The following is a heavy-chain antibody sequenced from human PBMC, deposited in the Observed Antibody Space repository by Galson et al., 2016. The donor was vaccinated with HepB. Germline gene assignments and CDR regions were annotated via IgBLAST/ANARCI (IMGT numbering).Heavy chain of an antibody. Sequence: SLRLSCAASEFTFSSYVMSWVRQAPGKGLEWVSTISGNGGSTYYADSVKGRFTISRDNSKNTLYLQMNSLRAEDTAVYYCAKEGRIFGAVPYGMDVWGQGTTVTVSS. D-gene: IGHD3-3*02. CDR1: EFTFSSYV. CDR2: ISGNGGST. CDR3: AKEGRIFGAVPYGMDV. J-gene: IGHJ6*02. V-gene: IGHV3-23*01.